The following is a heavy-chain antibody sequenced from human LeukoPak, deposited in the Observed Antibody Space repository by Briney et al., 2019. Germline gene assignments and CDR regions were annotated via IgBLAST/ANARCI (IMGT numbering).Heavy chain of an antibody. D-gene: IGHD5-12*01. J-gene: IGHJ3*01. Sequence: SETLSLTCTVSDGFISTYYWSWIRQPPGKGLEWIAHVHYTGSTSYNPSLKSRVTISVDTSKNQLSLKAFSVTAADAAVYYCAREYSAFDFWGPGTVVTVSS. CDR1: DGFISTYY. CDR2: VHYTGST. CDR3: AREYSAFDF. V-gene: IGHV4-59*01.